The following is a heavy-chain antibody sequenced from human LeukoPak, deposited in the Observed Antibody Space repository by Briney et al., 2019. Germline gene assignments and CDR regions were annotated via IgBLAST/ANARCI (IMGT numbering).Heavy chain of an antibody. Sequence: AGGSLRLSCAASGFTVSSNYMTWVRQAPGQGLEWVSVIYFGGTTYYADSVKGRFTISRDNSKNTVYLQMNSLRVEDTAVYYCARDLSGSLNLNDYWGQGTLVTVSS. D-gene: IGHD1-26*01. CDR2: IYFGGTT. V-gene: IGHV3-53*01. J-gene: IGHJ4*02. CDR3: ARDLSGSLNLNDY. CDR1: GFTVSSNY.